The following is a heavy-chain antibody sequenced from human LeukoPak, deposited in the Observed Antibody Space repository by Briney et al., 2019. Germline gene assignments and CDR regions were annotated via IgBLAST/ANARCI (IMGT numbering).Heavy chain of an antibody. J-gene: IGHJ3*01. CDR2: ISSSSNTI. V-gene: IGHV3-48*02. CDR3: ARDLFYAFDV. CDR1: GFTFSTYS. Sequence: GGSLRLSCVASGFTFSTYSMNWVREAPGKGLEWVSYISSSSNTIYYADSVKGRFTISRDNAKNSLYLQMNSLRDEDTAVYFCARDLFYAFDVWGQGSMVTVSS. D-gene: IGHD3-10*02.